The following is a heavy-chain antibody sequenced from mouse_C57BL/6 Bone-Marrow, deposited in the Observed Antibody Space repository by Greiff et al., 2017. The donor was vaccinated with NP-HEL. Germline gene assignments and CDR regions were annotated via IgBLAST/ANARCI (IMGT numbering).Heavy chain of an antibody. D-gene: IGHD3-3*01. CDR1: GFTFSSYA. CDR2: ISDGGSYT. J-gene: IGHJ1*03. CDR3: ARLGQWYFDV. Sequence: EVQGVESGGGLVKPGGSLKLSCAASGFTFSSYAMSWVRQTPEKRLEWVATISDGGSYTYYPDNVKGRFTISRDNAKHNLYLQMSHLKSEDTAMYYCARLGQWYFDVWGTGTTVTVSS. V-gene: IGHV5-4*01.